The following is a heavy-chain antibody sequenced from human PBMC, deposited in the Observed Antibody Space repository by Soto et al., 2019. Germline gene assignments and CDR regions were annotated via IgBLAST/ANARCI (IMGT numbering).Heavy chain of an antibody. J-gene: IGHJ4*02. CDR3: ASRSSGWYFDY. Sequence: EVQLLESGGALVQPGGSLRLSCAASGFSFSSYAMNWVRQAPGKGLEWVSVISGSGGSTYYADSVKGRFTISRDNSKNTLYLQMISLRAEDTAVYYCASRSSGWYFDYWGQGTLVTVSS. CDR1: GFSFSSYA. CDR2: ISGSGGST. V-gene: IGHV3-23*01. D-gene: IGHD6-19*01.